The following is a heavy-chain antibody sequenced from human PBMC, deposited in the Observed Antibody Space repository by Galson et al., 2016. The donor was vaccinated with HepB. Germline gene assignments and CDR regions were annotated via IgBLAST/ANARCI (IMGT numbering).Heavy chain of an antibody. Sequence: CAISGDSVSSNSATWNWIRQSPSRGLEWLGRTYYRSKWYNDYAVSVKSRVTISPDTSTNQFSLHLNSVTPEDTALYYCARQYSSSSFYYGMDVWGQGTTVTVSS. CDR3: ARQYSSSSFYYGMDV. CDR1: GDSVSSNSAT. CDR2: TYYRSKWYN. D-gene: IGHD6-6*01. J-gene: IGHJ6*02. V-gene: IGHV6-1*01.